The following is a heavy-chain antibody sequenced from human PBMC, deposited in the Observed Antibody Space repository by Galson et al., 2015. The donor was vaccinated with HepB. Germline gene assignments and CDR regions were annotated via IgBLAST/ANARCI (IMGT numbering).Heavy chain of an antibody. J-gene: IGHJ6*02. D-gene: IGHD3-3*01. Sequence: SVKVSCKASGYTFTSNDVNWVRQATGQGLEWMGWMNPNSGNTGYAQKFQGRVSMTRNTSISTAYMELSSLKSEDTAVYYCARGRTSMTFFGMAIFERTKVYYYGLDVWGQGTSVTVSS. CDR3: ARGRTSMTFFGMAIFERTKVYYYGLDV. CDR1: GYTFTSND. CDR2: MNPNSGNT. V-gene: IGHV1-8*01.